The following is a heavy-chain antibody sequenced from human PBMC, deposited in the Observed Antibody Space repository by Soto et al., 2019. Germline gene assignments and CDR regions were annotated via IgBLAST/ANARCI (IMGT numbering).Heavy chain of an antibody. CDR2: IYYSGTT. Sequence: SESLSLPCTVSCGTLGRHEWSWILQPPGKGLEWIGYIYYSGTTKSKNSIESRITMSVDTSRNQFSLKLRYVTAEDTEVYYCERGYDDNRGYSNQFDYWGLGTLVTVSS. D-gene: IGHD3-22*01. J-gene: IGHJ4*02. CDR1: CGTLGRHE. V-gene: IGHV4-59*11. CDR3: ERGYDDNRGYSNQFDY.